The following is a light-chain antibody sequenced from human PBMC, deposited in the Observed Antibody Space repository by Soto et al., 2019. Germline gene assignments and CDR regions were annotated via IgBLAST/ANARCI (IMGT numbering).Light chain of an antibody. CDR1: QSLFYRSNKKNY. Sequence: DIVMTQSPDSLAVSLGERATIGCKASQSLFYRSNKKNYLAWYQQKSGQPPKLLIYWASTRESGVPDRFSGGGSGTDFTLTINSLQAEDVAVYYCQQYYSTPRTFGQGTKVDIK. CDR2: WAS. CDR3: QQYYSTPRT. J-gene: IGKJ1*01. V-gene: IGKV4-1*01.